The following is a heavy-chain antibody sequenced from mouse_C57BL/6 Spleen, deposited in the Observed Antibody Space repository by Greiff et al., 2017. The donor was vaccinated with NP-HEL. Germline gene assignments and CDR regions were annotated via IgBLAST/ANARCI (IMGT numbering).Heavy chain of an antibody. CDR3: ASYDGYYYYAMDY. Sequence: EVKLMESGGGLVQPGGSLKLSCAASGFTFSDYYMYWVRQTPEKRLEWVAYISNGGGSTYYPDTVKGRFTISRDNAKNTLYLQMSRLKSEDTAMYYCASYDGYYYYAMDYWGQGTSVTVSS. V-gene: IGHV5-12*01. CDR2: ISNGGGST. CDR1: GFTFSDYY. D-gene: IGHD2-3*01. J-gene: IGHJ4*01.